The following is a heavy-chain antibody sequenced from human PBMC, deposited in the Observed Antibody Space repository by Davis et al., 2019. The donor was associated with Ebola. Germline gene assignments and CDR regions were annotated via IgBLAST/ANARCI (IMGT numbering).Heavy chain of an antibody. J-gene: IGHJ4*02. D-gene: IGHD3-10*01. CDR2: IIPMFGRP. CDR3: TGDYGSGSDYNNF. Sequence: SVKVSCKATGGPFSIYAISWVRQAPGQGLEWMGGIIPMFGRPNYAQQFQGRVTISADESTRTAYMELSSLRSEDTAVYYCTGDYGSGSDYNNFWGQGTLVTVSS. V-gene: IGHV1-69*13. CDR1: GGPFSIYA.